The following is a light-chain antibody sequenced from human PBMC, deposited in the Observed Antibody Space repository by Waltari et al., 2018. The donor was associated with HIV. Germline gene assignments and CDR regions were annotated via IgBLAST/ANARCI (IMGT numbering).Light chain of an antibody. CDR1: QGIGND. V-gene: IGKV1-6*02. CDR2: AAS. J-gene: IGKJ3*01. CDR3: LQDGSFPLT. Sequence: AIQMTQSPSPLSASVGDRVTITCRASQGIGNDLGWYQQKPGQAPKALIYAASSLQTGIPSRFSGSRSGTDFTLTISSLQTEDSATYYCLQDGSFPLTFGPGTKVDV.